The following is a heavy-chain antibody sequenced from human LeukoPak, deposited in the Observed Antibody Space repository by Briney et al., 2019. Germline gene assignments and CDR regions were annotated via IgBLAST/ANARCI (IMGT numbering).Heavy chain of an antibody. D-gene: IGHD3-22*01. CDR2: ISGSGGST. Sequence: GGSLRLSCAASGFTFSSYAMSWVRQAPGKGLEWVSAISGSGGSTYYADSVKGRFTISRDNAKNSLYLQMNSLRAEDTAVYYCARDGGPYYYDSSGYYRPARYFDYWGQGTLVTVSS. J-gene: IGHJ4*02. CDR3: ARDGGPYYYDSSGYYRPARYFDY. CDR1: GFTFSSYA. V-gene: IGHV3-23*01.